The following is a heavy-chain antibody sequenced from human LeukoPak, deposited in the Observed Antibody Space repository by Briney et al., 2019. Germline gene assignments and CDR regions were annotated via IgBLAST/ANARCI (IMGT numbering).Heavy chain of an antibody. J-gene: IGHJ4*02. CDR1: GYSFSNYW. CDR3: ARLAYDSSVVGSLDY. V-gene: IGHV5-51*01. CDR2: VYPGDSDT. D-gene: IGHD3-22*01. Sequence: GESLKISCQGSGYSFSNYWIGWVRQMPGKGLEWMGIVYPGDSDTRYSPSFQGQVTISADKSISTAYLQWSSLKASDTAMYYCARLAYDSSVVGSLDYWGQGTLVTVSS.